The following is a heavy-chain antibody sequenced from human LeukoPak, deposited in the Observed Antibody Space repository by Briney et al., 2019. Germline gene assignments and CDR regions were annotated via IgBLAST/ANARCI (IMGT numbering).Heavy chain of an antibody. CDR2: INHSGST. CDR3: ARGRPRLFRHQYYYDSSGYYSYYYGMDV. CDR1: GGSFSGYY. J-gene: IGHJ6*02. V-gene: IGHV4-34*01. D-gene: IGHD3-22*01. Sequence: SETLSLTCAVYGGSFSGYYWSWIRQPPGKGLEWIGEINHSGSTNYNPSLKSRVTISVDTSKNQFSLKLSSVTAADTAVYYCARGRPRLFRHQYYYDSSGYYSYYYGMDVWGQGTTVTVSS.